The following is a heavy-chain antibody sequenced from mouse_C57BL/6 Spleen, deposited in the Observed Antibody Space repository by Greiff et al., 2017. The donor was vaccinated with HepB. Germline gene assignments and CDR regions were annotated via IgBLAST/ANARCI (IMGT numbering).Heavy chain of an antibody. V-gene: IGHV1-22*01. CDR1: GYTFTDYN. CDR3: ASGWGYYWFAY. Sequence: EVQLQESGPELVKPGASVKMSCKASGYTFTDYNMHWVKQSHGKSLEWIGYINPNNGGTSYNQKFKGKATLTVNKSSSTAYMELRSLTSEDSAVYYCASGWGYYWFAYWGQGTLVTVSA. CDR2: INPNNGGT. J-gene: IGHJ3*01. D-gene: IGHD2-3*01.